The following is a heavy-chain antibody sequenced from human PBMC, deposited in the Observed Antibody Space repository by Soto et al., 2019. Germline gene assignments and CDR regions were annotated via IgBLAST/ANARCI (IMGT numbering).Heavy chain of an antibody. Sequence: ASVKVSCQASGGTFSSYAISWVRQAPGQGLEWMGWISAYNGNTNYAQKLQGRVTMTTDTSTSTAYMELRSLRSDDTAVYYCARDESPYYYDSSGYGYWGQGTLVTVSS. CDR2: ISAYNGNT. J-gene: IGHJ4*02. CDR1: GGTFSSYA. CDR3: ARDESPYYYDSSGYGY. D-gene: IGHD3-22*01. V-gene: IGHV1-18*01.